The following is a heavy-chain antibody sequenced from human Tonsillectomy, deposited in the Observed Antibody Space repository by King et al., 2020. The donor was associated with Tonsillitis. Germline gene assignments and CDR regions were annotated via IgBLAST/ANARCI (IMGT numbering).Heavy chain of an antibody. CDR2: IYHSGSP. CDR1: GGSISSGGYS. D-gene: IGHD4-17*01. J-gene: IGHJ4*02. CDR3: ASTTSRYGDYVVDY. V-gene: IGHV4-30-2*01. Sequence: QLQESGSGLVKPSQTLSLTCAVSGGSISSGGYSWSWIRQPPGKGLEWIGYIYHSGSPYYNPSLKSRVTITVDRSKNQFSLKLSSVTAADTAVYYCASTTSRYGDYVVDYWGQGTLVTVSS.